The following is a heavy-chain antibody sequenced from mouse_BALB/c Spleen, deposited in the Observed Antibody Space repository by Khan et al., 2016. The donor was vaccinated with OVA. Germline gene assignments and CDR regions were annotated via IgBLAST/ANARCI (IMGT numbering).Heavy chain of an antibody. D-gene: IGHD2-14*01. CDR1: VFSLTTYG. Sequence: QVQLKQSGPGLVQPSQSLSITCTVSVFSLTTYGVHWVRQSPGKGLEWLGVIWSGGSTDYNAPFMSRLSISKDNSKSQVFFEMNSLQADDTAVYYCARNSYMYDFTYWGQGTLVTVSA. CDR3: ARNSYMYDFTY. V-gene: IGHV2-2*01. CDR2: IWSGGST. J-gene: IGHJ3*01.